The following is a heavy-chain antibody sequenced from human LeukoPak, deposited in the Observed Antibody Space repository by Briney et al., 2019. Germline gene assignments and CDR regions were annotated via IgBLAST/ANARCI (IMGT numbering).Heavy chain of an antibody. D-gene: IGHD3-16*01. CDR1: GFTFSSYA. V-gene: IGHV3-30-3*01. CDR3: AGGSYVWRYLDY. J-gene: IGHJ4*02. Sequence: GGSLRLSCAASGFTFSSYAMHWVRQAPGKGLEWVAVISYDGSDKYYTDSVKGRFTISRDNSENTLYLQMNSLRSDDTAVYFCAGGSYVWRYLDYWGQGTLVTMSS. CDR2: ISYDGSDK.